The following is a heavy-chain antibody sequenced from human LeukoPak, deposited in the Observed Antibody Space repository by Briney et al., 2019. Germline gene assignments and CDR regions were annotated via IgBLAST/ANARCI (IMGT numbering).Heavy chain of an antibody. V-gene: IGHV1-69*06. CDR2: IIPIFGTA. CDR3: ARGGGSIAVDRTAYYYYYMDV. J-gene: IGHJ6*03. D-gene: IGHD6-19*01. Sequence: ASVKVSCKASGVIFSSYAITWVRQAPGQGLEWMGGIIPIFGTANYAQKFQGRVMITADKSTSTAYMELSSLRSEDTAVYYCARGGGSIAVDRTAYYYYYMDVWGKGTTVTVSS. CDR1: GVIFSSYA.